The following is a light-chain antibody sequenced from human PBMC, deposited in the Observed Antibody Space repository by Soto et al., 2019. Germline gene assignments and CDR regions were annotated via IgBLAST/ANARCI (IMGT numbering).Light chain of an antibody. J-gene: IGKJ1*01. CDR2: KAS. Sequence: DIQMTQSPSTLSASVGDRVTITCRASQTIDCWLAWYQQRPGKPPNLLIYKASTLASGVPSRFSGSGSGTEFTLTINSLQPDDFATYYCQQYHIYSGTFGQGTKVEIK. V-gene: IGKV1-5*03. CDR3: QQYHIYSGT. CDR1: QTIDCW.